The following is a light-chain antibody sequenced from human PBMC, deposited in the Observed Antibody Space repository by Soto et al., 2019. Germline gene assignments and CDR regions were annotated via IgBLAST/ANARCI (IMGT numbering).Light chain of an antibody. Sequence: QSVLTQPPSASGSPGQSVTISCTGTSRDVGGYDYVSWYQQHPGKAPKLMIHEVSKRPSGVPDRFSGSKSGNTASLTVSGLQAEDEADYYCSSYAGSNNVILGGGTKLTVL. V-gene: IGLV2-8*01. CDR1: SRDVGGYDY. CDR3: SSYAGSNNVI. J-gene: IGLJ2*01. CDR2: EVS.